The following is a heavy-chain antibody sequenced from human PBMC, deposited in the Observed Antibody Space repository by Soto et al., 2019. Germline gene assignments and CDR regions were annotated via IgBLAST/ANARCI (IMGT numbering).Heavy chain of an antibody. D-gene: IGHD3-16*01. V-gene: IGHV3-11*05. CDR1: GFTFSDHY. J-gene: IGHJ6*03. CDR2: IRSSTSDP. Sequence: GGSLRLSCVGSGFTFSDHYMSWIRQAPGKRLEWISYIRSSTSDPYYADSVKGRFTISRHNSKNTLYLQMNSLRAEDTAVYYCARVGGGYYYYMDVWGKGTTVTVSS. CDR3: ARVGGGYYYYMDV.